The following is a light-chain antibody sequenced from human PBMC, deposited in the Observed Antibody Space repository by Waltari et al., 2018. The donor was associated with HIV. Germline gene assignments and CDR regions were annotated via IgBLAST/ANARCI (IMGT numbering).Light chain of an antibody. CDR3: TSYTRSNSLDV. V-gene: IGLV2-14*01. Sequence: QSALTQPASVSGSPGQSITISCTGTRSDVGRYHYVSWYQQHPGKAPKLIIFEVNKRPSGISNRFAGSKSDNTASLTIFELQAEDEADYYCTSYTRSNSLDVFGTGTKVTVL. CDR2: EVN. CDR1: RSDVGRYHY. J-gene: IGLJ1*01.